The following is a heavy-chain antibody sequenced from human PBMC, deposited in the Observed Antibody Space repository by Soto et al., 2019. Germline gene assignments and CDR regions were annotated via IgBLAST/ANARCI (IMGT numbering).Heavy chain of an antibody. D-gene: IGHD2-2*02. V-gene: IGHV3-21*01. J-gene: IGHJ6*02. Sequence: GGSLRLSCAASGFIFTSYSMVWVRQAPGKGLEWVSSISSRSDSIYYADSVKGRFTISRDNAQNSLYLQMNSLTSEDTAVYYCATSQLLYSHYYYGMDVWGQGTTVTVSS. CDR2: ISSRSDSI. CDR3: ATSQLLYSHYYYGMDV. CDR1: GFIFTSYS.